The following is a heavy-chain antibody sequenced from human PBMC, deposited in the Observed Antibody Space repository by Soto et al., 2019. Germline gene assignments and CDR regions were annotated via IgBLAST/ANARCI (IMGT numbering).Heavy chain of an antibody. J-gene: IGHJ4*02. CDR1: GFTFKSYG. Sequence: QGQLVESGGGVVQPGRSLRLSCVASGFTFKSYGMFWVRQAPGKGLEWVSVISYDAGNKYYSDSVRGRFTTSRDNAKNSQYLQMNSLRAEDTAVYYCAREGQWDQRGDYWGQGTLVTVSS. D-gene: IGHD1-26*01. CDR2: ISYDAGNK. CDR3: AREGQWDQRGDY. V-gene: IGHV3-30*03.